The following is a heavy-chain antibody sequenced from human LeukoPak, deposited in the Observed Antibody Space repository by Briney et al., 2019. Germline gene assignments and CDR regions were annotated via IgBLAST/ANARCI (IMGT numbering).Heavy chain of an antibody. CDR2: ISGSGGST. CDR3: AKGTYYDSSGYYYVNYFDY. V-gene: IGHV3-23*01. CDR1: GFAFSSYA. D-gene: IGHD3-22*01. Sequence: PGGSLRLSCAASGFAFSSYAMSWVRQAPGKGLEWVSAISGSGGSTYYADSVKGRFTISRDNSKNTLYLQMNSLRAEDTAVYYCAKGTYYDSSGYYYVNYFDYWGQGTLVTVSS. J-gene: IGHJ4*02.